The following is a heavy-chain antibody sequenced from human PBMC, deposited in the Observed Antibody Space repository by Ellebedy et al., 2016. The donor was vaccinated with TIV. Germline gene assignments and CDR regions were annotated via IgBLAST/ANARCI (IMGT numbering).Heavy chain of an antibody. Sequence: AASVKVSCKASGYTFTSYGISWARQAPGQGLEWMGWISAYNGNTNYAQKLQGRVTMTTDTSTSTAYMELRSLRSDDTAVYYCARDSGVTRTVYYYYYYGMDVWGQGTTVTVSS. J-gene: IGHJ6*02. CDR2: ISAYNGNT. CDR1: GYTFTSYG. V-gene: IGHV1-18*01. CDR3: ARDSGVTRTVYYYYYYGMDV. D-gene: IGHD4-17*01.